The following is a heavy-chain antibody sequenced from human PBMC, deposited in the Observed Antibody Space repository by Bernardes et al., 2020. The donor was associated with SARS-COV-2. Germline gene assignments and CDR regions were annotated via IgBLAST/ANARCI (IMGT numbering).Heavy chain of an antibody. Sequence: RGSLRLSCTTSGYDFSIHAMTCGRKAPGKGLEWVLTVGGGPDDIYYVDSVKGRFTSSRDNSRDTLYLQMNSLRPDDTATYYCGRDQTPFNKRYDGLDAWGQGTLVTVSS. D-gene: IGHD3-9*01. J-gene: IGHJ3*01. CDR1: GYDFSIHA. V-gene: IGHV3-23*01. CDR3: GRDQTPFNKRYDGLDA. CDR2: VGGGPDDI.